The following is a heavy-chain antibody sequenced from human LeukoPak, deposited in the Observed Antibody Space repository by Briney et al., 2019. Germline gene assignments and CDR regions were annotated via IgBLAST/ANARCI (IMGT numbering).Heavy chain of an antibody. CDR2: IYYSGST. CDR3: ARNPGSGWSYGGYYYYYGMDV. J-gene: IGHJ6*02. V-gene: IGHV4-34*01. Sequence: SETLSLTCAVYGGSFSGYYWSWIRQPPGKGLEWIGSIYYSGSTYYNPSLKSRVTISVDTSKNQFSLKLRSVTAADTAVYYCARNPGSGWSYGGYYYYYGMDVWGQGTTVTVSS. CDR1: GGSFSGYY. D-gene: IGHD6-19*01.